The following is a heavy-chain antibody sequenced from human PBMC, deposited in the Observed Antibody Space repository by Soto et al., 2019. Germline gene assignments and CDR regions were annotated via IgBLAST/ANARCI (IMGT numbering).Heavy chain of an antibody. Sequence: QVQLQQWGAGLLKPSETLSLTCAVYGGSFSGYYWSWIRQPPGKGLEWIGEINHSGSTNYNLSLKSRVTISVDTSKNQFSLKLSSVTAADTAVYYCARGRISTRSPLLYWGQGTLVTVSS. D-gene: IGHD2-15*01. CDR3: ARGRISTRSPLLY. V-gene: IGHV4-34*01. CDR2: INHSGST. CDR1: GGSFSGYY. J-gene: IGHJ4*02.